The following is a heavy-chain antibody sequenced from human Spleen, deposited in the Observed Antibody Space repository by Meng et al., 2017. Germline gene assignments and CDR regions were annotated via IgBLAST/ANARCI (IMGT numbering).Heavy chain of an antibody. D-gene: IGHD3-22*01. Sequence: ASVKVSCKASGYTFAAYWIQWVRQAPGQGLEWMGRINPKSDNTHYAQKFQGRVTMTGDTSTSTVYMELSSLRSEDTAVYYCARDVYDSSGFSGIYYYYGMDVWGQGTTVTVSS. V-gene: IGHV1-2*06. CDR2: INPKSDNT. CDR3: ARDVYDSSGFSGIYYYYGMDV. CDR1: GYTFAAYW. J-gene: IGHJ6*02.